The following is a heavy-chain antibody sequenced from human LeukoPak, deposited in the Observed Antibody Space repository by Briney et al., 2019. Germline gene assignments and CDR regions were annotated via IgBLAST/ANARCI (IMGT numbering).Heavy chain of an antibody. CDR1: GGSVSSGSYY. V-gene: IGHV4-61*01. J-gene: IGHJ4*02. D-gene: IGHD5-12*01. CDR2: IYYSGST. Sequence: SETLSLTCTVSGGSVSSGSYYWSWIRQPPGKGLEWIGYIYYSGSTNYNPSLKSRVTISVDTSKNQFSLKLSSVTAADTAVYYCARGRGYSGYSHWGQGTLVTVSS. CDR3: ARGRGYSGYSH.